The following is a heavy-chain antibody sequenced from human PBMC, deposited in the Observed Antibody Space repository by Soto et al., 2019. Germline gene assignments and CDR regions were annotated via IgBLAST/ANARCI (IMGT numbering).Heavy chain of an antibody. CDR3: ARHAEGLDY. V-gene: IGHV4-39*01. CDR2: IYYSGST. Sequence: QLQLQESGPGLVKPSETLSLTCTVSGGSISSSSYYWGWIRQPPGKGLEWIGRIYYSGSTYYNPSLKSRITISVDTSKNQFSLKLSSVTAADTAVYYCARHAEGLDYWGQGTLVTVSS. CDR1: GGSISSSSYY. J-gene: IGHJ4*02.